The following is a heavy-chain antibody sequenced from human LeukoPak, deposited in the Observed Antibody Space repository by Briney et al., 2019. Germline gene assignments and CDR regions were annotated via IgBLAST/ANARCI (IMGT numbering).Heavy chain of an antibody. D-gene: IGHD3-9*01. CDR2: ISAYNGNT. V-gene: IGHV1-18*01. J-gene: IGHJ5*02. CDR3: ARDYYDILTGYYLNWFYP. CDR1: GYTFTSYG. Sequence: ASVKVSCKASGYTFTSYGISWVRQAPGQGLEWMGWISAYNGNTNYAQKLQGRVTMTTDTSTSAAYMELRSLRSDDTAVYYCARDYYDILTGYYLNWFYPWGQGTLVTVSS.